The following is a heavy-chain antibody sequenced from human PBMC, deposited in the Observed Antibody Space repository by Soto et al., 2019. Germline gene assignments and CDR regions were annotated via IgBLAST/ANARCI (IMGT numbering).Heavy chain of an antibody. Sequence: EVQVLESGGGSVQPGGSLRLSCAASGFSFFRHAMSWVRQAPGKGLEWVSTVSGSDGTTFYANSVKGRFTISRDNPKNTLYLQMNSLRAEDTALYYCAKSAATSWPTFDLWGQGTLVTVSS. CDR2: VSGSDGTT. CDR3: AKSAATSWPTFDL. V-gene: IGHV3-23*01. CDR1: GFSFFRHA. D-gene: IGHD2-2*01. J-gene: IGHJ4*02.